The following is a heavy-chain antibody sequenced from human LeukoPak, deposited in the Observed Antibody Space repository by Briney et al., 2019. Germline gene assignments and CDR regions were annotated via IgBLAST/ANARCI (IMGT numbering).Heavy chain of an antibody. CDR2: INPNSGGT. CDR3: ARGPFTTIFGVVIEFDY. CDR1: GYTFTGYY. Sequence: ASVKVSCKASGYTFTGYYMHWVRQAPGQGLEWMGWINPNSGGTNYAQKFQGRVTMTRDTSISTAYMELSRLRSDDTAVYYCARGPFTTIFGVVIEFDYWGQGTLVTVSS. V-gene: IGHV1-2*02. D-gene: IGHD3-3*01. J-gene: IGHJ4*02.